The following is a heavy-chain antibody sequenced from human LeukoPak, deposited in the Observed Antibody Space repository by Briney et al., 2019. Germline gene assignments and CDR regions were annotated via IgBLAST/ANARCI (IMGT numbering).Heavy chain of an antibody. CDR1: GYCINNYW. D-gene: IGHD2-15*01. J-gene: IGHJ5*02. Sequence: GESLKISCKGSGYCINNYWIGWVRQLPGKGLEWMGIIYPADSDIRYSPSSQGQVTISADKSISTAYLQWSSLKASDTAMYYCARQGYCSGGSCYTWFDPWGQGTLVTVSS. V-gene: IGHV5-51*01. CDR3: ARQGYCSGGSCYTWFDP. CDR2: IYPADSDI.